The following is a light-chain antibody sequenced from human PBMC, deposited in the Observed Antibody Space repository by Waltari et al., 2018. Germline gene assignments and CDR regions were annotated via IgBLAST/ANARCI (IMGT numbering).Light chain of an antibody. CDR2: GAS. CDR3: QQYNNWPPWT. CDR1: QSVSSN. Sequence: EIVMTQSPATLSVSPGERATLSCRASQSVSSNLAWYQQKPGQAPGLLIYGASTRATGIPARVSGGGSGTEFTLTISSMQSEDFAVYYCQQYNNWPPWTFGQGTKVEIK. J-gene: IGKJ1*01. V-gene: IGKV3-15*01.